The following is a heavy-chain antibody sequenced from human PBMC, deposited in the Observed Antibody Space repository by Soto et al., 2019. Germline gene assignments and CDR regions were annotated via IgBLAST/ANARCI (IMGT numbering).Heavy chain of an antibody. J-gene: IGHJ4*02. CDR1: GFTFSHHA. CDR2: IAYDGSNI. CDR3: ARESYGDYYFDY. Sequence: GGSLRLSCAASGFTFSHHAMHWVRQAPGKGLEWVAIIAYDGSNIHYADSVQDRFTISRDNSKNTLYLQTNGLRDEDTAVYYCARESYGDYYFDYWGQGTLVTVSS. V-gene: IGHV3-30-3*01. D-gene: IGHD4-17*01.